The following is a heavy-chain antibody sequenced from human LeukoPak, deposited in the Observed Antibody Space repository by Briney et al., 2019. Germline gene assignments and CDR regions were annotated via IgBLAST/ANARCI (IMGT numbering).Heavy chain of an antibody. CDR3: AREISASYTPWVYFDF. V-gene: IGHV4-34*01. D-gene: IGHD1-26*01. CDR2: INHSGST. J-gene: IGHJ4*02. Sequence: SETLSLTCAVYGGSFSGYYWSWIRQPPGKGLEWIGEINHSGSTNYNPSLKSRVTISVDTSKNQFSLKLSSVTAADTAVYYCAREISASYTPWVYFDFWGQGTLVTVSS. CDR1: GGSFSGYY.